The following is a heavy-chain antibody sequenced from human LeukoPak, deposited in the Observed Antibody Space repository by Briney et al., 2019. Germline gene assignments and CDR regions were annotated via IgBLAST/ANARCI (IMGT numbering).Heavy chain of an antibody. CDR2: ITWNSGNI. Sequence: GRSLRLSCAASGFSFDDYAMHWVRHAPGKGLEWVSGITWNSGNIDYADSVKGRFTISRDNAKNSLYLQMNNLREEDTALYYCAKDYSGNYYYYYYMDVWGKGTTVTVS. CDR1: GFSFDDYA. V-gene: IGHV3-9*01. J-gene: IGHJ6*03. CDR3: AKDYSGNYYYYYYMDV. D-gene: IGHD3-10*01.